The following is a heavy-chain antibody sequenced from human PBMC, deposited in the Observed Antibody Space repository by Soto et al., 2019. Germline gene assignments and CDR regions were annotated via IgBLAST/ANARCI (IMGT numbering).Heavy chain of an antibody. Sequence: EVQLLESGGGLVQPGGCLRLSCAASGFTFSDYAMTWVRQAPGKGLEWVSSISSSGGATYYADSVKDRFTISRDNSKNTLYLQMNSLRAEDTAVYYCAKGPSRAYSGSSRYSDSWGQGALVTVSS. D-gene: IGHD6-6*01. CDR3: AKGPSRAYSGSSRYSDS. V-gene: IGHV3-23*01. CDR1: GFTFSDYA. CDR2: ISSSGGAT. J-gene: IGHJ4*02.